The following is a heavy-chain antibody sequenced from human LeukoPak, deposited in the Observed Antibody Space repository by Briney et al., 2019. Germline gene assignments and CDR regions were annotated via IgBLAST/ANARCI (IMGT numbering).Heavy chain of an antibody. CDR2: IIPIFGTA. Sequence: GASVKVSCKASGYTFTSYAISWVRQAPGQGLEWMGGIIPIFGTANYAQKFQGRVTITADESTSTAYMELSSLRSEDTAVYYCARVPPDFWSGSDMDVWGKGTTVTVSS. D-gene: IGHD3-3*01. CDR3: ARVPPDFWSGSDMDV. CDR1: GYTFTSYA. V-gene: IGHV1-69*13. J-gene: IGHJ6*03.